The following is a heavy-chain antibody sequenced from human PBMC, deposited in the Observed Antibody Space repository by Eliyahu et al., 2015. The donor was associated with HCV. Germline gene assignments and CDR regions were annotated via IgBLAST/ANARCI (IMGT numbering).Heavy chain of an antibody. Sequence: QVQLQESGPGLVKPSETLSLTCTVSGASITSYYWXWIRQPPGKGLEWIGYIHYSGSTNYNPXLKSRVTISVDTSKNQFSLKVTSVTAADTAVYFCASGGGGIAVAGTGGWFDPWGQGTLVTVSS. J-gene: IGHJ5*02. CDR2: IHYSGST. CDR3: ASGGGGIAVAGTGGWFDP. CDR1: GASITSYY. D-gene: IGHD6-19*01. V-gene: IGHV4-59*01.